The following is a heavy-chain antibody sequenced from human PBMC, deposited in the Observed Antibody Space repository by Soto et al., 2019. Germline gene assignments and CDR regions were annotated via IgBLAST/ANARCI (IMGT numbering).Heavy chain of an antibody. CDR3: ALYYYDSSGYYYHSQYFQH. D-gene: IGHD3-22*01. CDR1: GFSLSTGGVG. V-gene: IGHV2-5*01. Sequence: QITLKESGPTLVKPTQTLTLTCTFSGFSLSTGGVGVGWIRQPPGKALEWLALIYWNDYKRYSPSLKSRLTLPKDTSKNQVVLTMTNLDPVDTATYYCALYYYDSSGYYYHSQYFQHWGQGTLVTVSS. J-gene: IGHJ1*01. CDR2: IYWNDYK.